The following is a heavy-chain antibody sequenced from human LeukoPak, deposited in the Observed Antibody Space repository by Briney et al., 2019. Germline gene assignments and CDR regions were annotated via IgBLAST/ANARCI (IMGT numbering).Heavy chain of an antibody. CDR1: GFTFSGSA. V-gene: IGHV3-73*01. Sequence: GGSLRLSCAASGFTFSGSAMHWVRQASGKGLEWVGRIRSKANSYATAYAAAVKGRFTISRDDSKNTAYLQMNSLKTEDTAVYYCTRHDPPSGSYSDWGQGTLVTVSS. CDR2: IRSKANSYAT. D-gene: IGHD1-26*01. J-gene: IGHJ4*02. CDR3: TRHDPPSGSYSD.